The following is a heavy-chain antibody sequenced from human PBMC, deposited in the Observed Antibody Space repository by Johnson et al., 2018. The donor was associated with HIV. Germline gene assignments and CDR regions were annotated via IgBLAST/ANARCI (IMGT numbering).Heavy chain of an antibody. CDR2: IKQDGSEK. V-gene: IGHV3-7*03. CDR1: GFTFSSFD. Sequence: MQLVESGGGVVQPGRSLRVSCGTSGFTFSSFDMHWVRQAPGKGLEWVANIKQDGSEKYYVDSVKGRFTISRDNAKNSLYLQMNSLRAEDTAVYYCARDRNHYDFWIGYYYDAFDIWGQGTMVTVSS. J-gene: IGHJ3*02. D-gene: IGHD3-3*01. CDR3: ARDRNHYDFWIGYYYDAFDI.